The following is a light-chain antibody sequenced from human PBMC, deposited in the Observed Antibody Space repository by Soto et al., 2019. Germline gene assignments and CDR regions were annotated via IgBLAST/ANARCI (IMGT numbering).Light chain of an antibody. J-gene: IGKJ1*01. CDR2: GAS. V-gene: IGKV3-15*01. CDR3: QQYNSYSRT. CDR1: QSVSSN. Sequence: EIVMTQAPATLSVSPGERATLPCRASQSVSSNLDWYQQKPGQAPRVLIYGASTRATGIPARFSGSGAGTEFTLTISSLQPDDFATYYCQQYNSYSRTFGQGTKVDIK.